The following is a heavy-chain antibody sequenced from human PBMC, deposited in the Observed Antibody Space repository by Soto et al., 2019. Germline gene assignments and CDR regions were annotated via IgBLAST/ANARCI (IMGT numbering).Heavy chain of an antibody. CDR2: ISYDGSYK. CDR1: GFTFSSYV. J-gene: IGHJ6*02. Sequence: VGSLRLSCAASGFTFSSYVMHWVRQAPGKGLEWVAVISYDGSYKYYADSVKGRFTISRDNSKNTLYLQMNSLRVEDTAVYYCARDQFYGSASSNYIYQYYYGMDVWGQGTTVTVSS. V-gene: IGHV3-30*14. CDR3: ARDQFYGSASSNYIYQYYYGMDV. D-gene: IGHD3-10*01.